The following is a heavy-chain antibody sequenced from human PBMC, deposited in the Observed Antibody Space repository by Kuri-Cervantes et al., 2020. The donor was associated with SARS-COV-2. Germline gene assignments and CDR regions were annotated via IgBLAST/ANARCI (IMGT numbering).Heavy chain of an antibody. CDR1: GFTFSNAW. V-gene: IGHV3-15*01. D-gene: IGHD6-19*01. CDR3: AKAWRGQWLASYYYYGMDV. J-gene: IGHJ6*02. Sequence: GESLKISCAASGFTFSNAWMSWVRQAPGKGLEWVGRIKSKTDGGTTDYAAPVKGRFTISRDDSKNTLYLQMNSLKTEDTAVYYCAKAWRGQWLASYYYYGMDVWGQGTTVTVSS. CDR2: IKSKTDGGTT.